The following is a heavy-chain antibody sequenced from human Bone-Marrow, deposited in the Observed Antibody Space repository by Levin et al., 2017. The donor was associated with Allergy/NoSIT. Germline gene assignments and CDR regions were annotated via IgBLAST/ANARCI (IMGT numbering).Heavy chain of an antibody. CDR1: EDSVNSESYY. CDR3: ARHFPQIVVVETENWFDP. V-gene: IGHV4-39*01. J-gene: IGHJ5*02. Sequence: SETLSLTYTVSEDSVNSESYYWGWIRQSPGKGLEWIGSIFYSGKTTYNPSLRSRVTISVDTSKNQFSLRLSSVTAADTAGYYCARHFPQIVVVETENWFDPWGQGTPVTVSS. CDR2: IFYSGKT. D-gene: IGHD2-21*01.